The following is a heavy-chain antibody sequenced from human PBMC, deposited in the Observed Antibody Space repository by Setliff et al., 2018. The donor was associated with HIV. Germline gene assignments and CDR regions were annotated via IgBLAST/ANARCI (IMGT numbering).Heavy chain of an antibody. CDR1: GYTFTAHH. J-gene: IGHJ4*02. V-gene: IGHV1-2*02. D-gene: IGHD3-3*01. CDR3: ARVVDRDYDFWSAYEY. CDR2: IIPTSGET. Sequence: GASVKVSCKSSGYTFTAHHIHWVRQAPGQGPEWMGWIIPTSGETSYAEKYRGRVTMTRDTSLSTAYMELSWLTSDDTAVYYCARVVDRDYDFWSAYEYWGQGTMVTVSS.